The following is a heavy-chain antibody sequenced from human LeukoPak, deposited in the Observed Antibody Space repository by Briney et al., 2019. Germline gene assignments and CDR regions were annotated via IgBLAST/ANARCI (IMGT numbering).Heavy chain of an antibody. V-gene: IGHV4-30-4*01. CDR1: GGSISSGDNY. D-gene: IGHD2-15*01. Sequence: PSETLSLTCSVSGGSISSGDNYWSWIRQPPGKGLEWIGYVYYSGSTSYNPSLKSRVTISADTSKNQFSLILSSVTAADTAIYYCARDWPGSYYYYGMDVWGQGTTVTVSS. J-gene: IGHJ6*02. CDR2: VYYSGST. CDR3: ARDWPGSYYYYGMDV.